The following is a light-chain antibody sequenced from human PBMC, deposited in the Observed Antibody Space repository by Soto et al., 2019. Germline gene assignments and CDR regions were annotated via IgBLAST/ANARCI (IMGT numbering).Light chain of an antibody. CDR1: QNIISN. J-gene: IGKJ1*01. V-gene: IGKV3-15*01. CDR3: QQYDNWPWT. Sequence: EIGMKQSPATLSVSKGVRATLSCGANQNIISNLAWYQQKPGQAPRLLIYDASTRAPGFPARFSGSGSGTDFTLTISSLQSEDFAVYYCQQYDNWPWTFGQGSIVDIK. CDR2: DAS.